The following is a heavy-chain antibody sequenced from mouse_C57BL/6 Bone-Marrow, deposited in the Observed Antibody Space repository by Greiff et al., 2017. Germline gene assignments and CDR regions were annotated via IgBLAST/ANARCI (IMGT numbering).Heavy chain of an antibody. CDR1: GYTFTSYW. CDR3: ARSVDDGYYYYFDY. V-gene: IGHV1-64*01. CDR2: ILPNSGST. Sequence: VQLQQPGAELVKPGASVKLSCKASGYTFTSYWMHWVKQRPGQGLEWIGMILPNSGSTNYNEKFKGKATLTVDNASSTAYMQLSRLTAEDSAVYYCARSVDDGYYYYFDYWGQGTTLTVSS. D-gene: IGHD2-3*01. J-gene: IGHJ2*01.